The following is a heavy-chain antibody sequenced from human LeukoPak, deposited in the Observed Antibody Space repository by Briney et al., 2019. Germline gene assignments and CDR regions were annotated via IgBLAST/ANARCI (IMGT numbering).Heavy chain of an antibody. J-gene: IGHJ4*02. Sequence: ASVKVSCKASGYTFTGYYMHWVRQAPGQGLEWMGWINPNSGGTNYAQKFQGRVTMTRDMSTSTVYMELSSLRSEDTAVYYCARDRSTVTTSELNFDYWGQGTLVTVSS. CDR3: ARDRSTVTTSELNFDY. CDR2: INPNSGGT. V-gene: IGHV1-2*02. D-gene: IGHD4-17*01. CDR1: GYTFTGYY.